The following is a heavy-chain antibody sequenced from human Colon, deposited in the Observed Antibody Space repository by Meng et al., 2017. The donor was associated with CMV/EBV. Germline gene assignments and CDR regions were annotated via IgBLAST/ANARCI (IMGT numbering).Heavy chain of an antibody. D-gene: IGHD2-15*01. V-gene: IGHV1-46*01. CDR3: ARDPGLGWSDY. CDR1: GYTLTTYY. CDR2: IDPSGSST. J-gene: IGHJ4*02. Sequence: SCKSYGYTLTTYYMHWVRQAPGQGLEWMGMIDPSGSSTTYAQKFQGRVTMTKDMSASTVYLEVGSLTSDDTAVYYCARDPGLGWSDYWGQGTLVTVSS.